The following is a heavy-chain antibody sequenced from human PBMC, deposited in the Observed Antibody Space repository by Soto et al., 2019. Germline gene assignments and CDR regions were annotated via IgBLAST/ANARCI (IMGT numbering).Heavy chain of an antibody. V-gene: IGHV3-64*01. CDR1: GFTFSSYA. J-gene: IGHJ6*03. CDR3: ARSVDYYYIDV. Sequence: GGSLRLSCAAYGFTFSSYAMHWVRQAPGKGLEYVSIITSNGGNTYYANSVRGRFTISRDNSKNTLYLQMGSLRTEDIAVYYCARSVDYYYIDVWGKGTTVTVSS. CDR2: ITSNGGNT.